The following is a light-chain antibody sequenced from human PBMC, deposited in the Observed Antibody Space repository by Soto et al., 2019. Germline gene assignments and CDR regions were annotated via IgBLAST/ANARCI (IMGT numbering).Light chain of an antibody. J-gene: IGKJ3*01. CDR1: QSVSSS. Sequence: EILLTQSPATLSVSPGERATLSCRASQSVSSSLAWYRRKPGQAPRLLIYDATNRASGVPARFSGSGSGTDLTLPISSLEPEDFAVYYCQQRANGPITVGHGTRVDIK. V-gene: IGKV3-11*01. CDR2: DAT. CDR3: QQRANGPIT.